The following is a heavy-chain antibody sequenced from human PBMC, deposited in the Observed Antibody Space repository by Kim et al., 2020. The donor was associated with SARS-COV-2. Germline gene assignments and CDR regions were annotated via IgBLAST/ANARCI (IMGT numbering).Heavy chain of an antibody. Sequence: ASVKVSCKVSGYTLTELSMHWVRQAPGKGLEWMGGFDPEDGETIYAQKFQGRVTMTEDTSTDTAYMELSSLRSEDTAVYYCATDWEGSGWRANNWFDPWGQGTLVTVSS. V-gene: IGHV1-24*01. CDR3: ATDWEGSGWRANNWFDP. D-gene: IGHD6-19*01. CDR1: GYTLTELS. J-gene: IGHJ5*02. CDR2: FDPEDGET.